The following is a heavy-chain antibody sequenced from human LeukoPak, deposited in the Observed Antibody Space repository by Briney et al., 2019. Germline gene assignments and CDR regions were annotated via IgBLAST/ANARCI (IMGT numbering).Heavy chain of an antibody. V-gene: IGHV4-34*01. CDR3: TRMTTGHDY. J-gene: IGHJ4*02. Sequence: SETLSLTCAVSGVSFDDYYWSWVRQTPGKGLEWIGEINHSGYTNDSPSLKSRVTLSIDTSRRQFSLNLRSVTVADAGIYYCTRMTTGHDYWGQGTLVTVSS. D-gene: IGHD4-17*01. CDR1: GVSFDDYY. CDR2: INHSGYT.